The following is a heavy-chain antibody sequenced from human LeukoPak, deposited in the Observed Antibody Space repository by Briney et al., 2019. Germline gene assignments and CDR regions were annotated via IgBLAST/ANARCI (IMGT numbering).Heavy chain of an antibody. CDR2: IYYSGST. Sequence: SETLSLTCTVSDGSISSYYWSWIRQPPGKGLEWIGYIYYSGSTNYNPSLKSRVTISVDTSKNQFSLKVSSVTAADTAVYYCARYGATVLDYWGQGTLVTVSS. V-gene: IGHV4-59*12. CDR3: ARYGATVLDY. CDR1: DGSISSYY. J-gene: IGHJ4*02. D-gene: IGHD1-26*01.